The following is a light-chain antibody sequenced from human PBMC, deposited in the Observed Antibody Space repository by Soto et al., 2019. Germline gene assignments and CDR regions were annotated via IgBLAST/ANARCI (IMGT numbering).Light chain of an antibody. J-gene: IGKJ5*01. CDR2: KAS. CDR1: QSLDRDY. V-gene: IGKV1-5*03. CDR3: QQRSNWPPIT. Sequence: IQMTQSPATLSASSGDRVTITCRASQSLDRDYLAWYQQKPGKAPNLLIYKASTLESGVPSRFSGGGSGTDFTLTISSLEPDDAAVYYCQQRSNWPPITFGQGTRLEIK.